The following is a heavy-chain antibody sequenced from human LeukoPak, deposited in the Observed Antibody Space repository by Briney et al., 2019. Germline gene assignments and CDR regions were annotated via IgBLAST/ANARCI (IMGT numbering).Heavy chain of an antibody. CDR1: GFTVSSNY. CDR2: IYSGGST. D-gene: IGHD3-22*01. CDR3: ARGGGYYDSSGYPYFDY. V-gene: IGHV3-53*01. J-gene: IGHJ4*02. Sequence: PGGSLRLSCAASGFTVSSNYMSWVRQAPGKGLEWVSVIYSGGSTYYADSVKGRFNISRDNSKNTLYLQMNSLRAEDTAVYYCARGGGYYDSSGYPYFDYWGQGTLVTVSS.